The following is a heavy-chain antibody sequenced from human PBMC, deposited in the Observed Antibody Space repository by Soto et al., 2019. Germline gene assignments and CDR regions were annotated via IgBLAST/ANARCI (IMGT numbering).Heavy chain of an antibody. V-gene: IGHV1-69*01. J-gene: IGHJ5*02. D-gene: IGHD4-17*01. CDR2: ITPVFGTA. Sequence: QVQLVQSGAEVKKPGSSVKVSCKASADTFNSYSLSWLRQAPGQRLEWMGGITPVFGTADYAQSFEDRLTITADDSTSTVYMELSSLRSDDTAVYYCARSLEGTTVTNWFDPWGKGDLVTVSS. CDR1: ADTFNSYS. CDR3: ARSLEGTTVTNWFDP.